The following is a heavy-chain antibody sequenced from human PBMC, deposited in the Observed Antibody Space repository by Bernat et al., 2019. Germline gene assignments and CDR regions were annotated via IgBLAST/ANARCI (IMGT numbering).Heavy chain of an antibody. CDR1: GFTFSSYG. CDR2: ISYDGSNK. V-gene: IGHV3-30*18. J-gene: IGHJ4*02. CDR3: WKGEWSY. D-gene: IGHD2-8*01. Sequence: QVQLVESGGGVVQPGRSLRLSCAASGFTFSSYGMHWVRQAPGKGLEWVAVISYDGSNKYYADSVKGRFTISSYNSKSTLYLQMNSLRAEDTAVYYCWKGEWSYWGQGTLVTVSS.